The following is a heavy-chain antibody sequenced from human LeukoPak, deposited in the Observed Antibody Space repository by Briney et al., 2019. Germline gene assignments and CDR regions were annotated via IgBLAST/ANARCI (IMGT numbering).Heavy chain of an antibody. CDR3: ASNYYDFWSGNWFDP. CDR2: ISGSGGST. Sequence: PGGSLRLSCAASGFTFSSYAMSWVRQAPGKGLEWVSAISGSGGSTYYADSVKGRFTISRDNAKNSLYLQMNSLRAEDTAVCYCASNYYDFWSGNWFDPWGQGTLVTVPS. CDR1: GFTFSSYA. V-gene: IGHV3-23*01. J-gene: IGHJ5*02. D-gene: IGHD3-3*01.